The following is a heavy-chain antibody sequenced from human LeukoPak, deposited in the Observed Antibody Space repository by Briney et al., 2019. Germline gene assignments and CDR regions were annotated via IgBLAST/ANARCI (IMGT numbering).Heavy chain of an antibody. J-gene: IGHJ6*02. D-gene: IGHD1-26*01. V-gene: IGHV3-21*04. CDR1: GFTFSSYS. CDR3: AKHLRATNTYIFFGLDV. CDR2: ISSSSSYI. Sequence: GGSLRLSCAASGFTFSSYSMNWVRQAPGKGLEWVSSISSSSSYIYYADSVKGRFTISRDNAKNSLYLQMTSLRPEDTALYYCAKHLRATNTYIFFGLDVWGQGTTVTVSS.